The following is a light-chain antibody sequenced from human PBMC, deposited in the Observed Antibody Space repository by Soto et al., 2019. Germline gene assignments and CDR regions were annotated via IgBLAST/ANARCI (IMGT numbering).Light chain of an antibody. J-gene: IGKJ3*01. V-gene: IGKV3-20*01. CDR3: QQYGSSPRVT. CDR1: QSVSSSY. CDR2: GAS. Sequence: EIVLTQSPGTLSLSPGERATLSCRASQSVSSSYLAWYQQKPGQAPRLLIYGASSRATGIPDRFSDSGSGTDFTLTISRLEPEDFAVYYCQQYGSSPRVTFGPGTKVDIK.